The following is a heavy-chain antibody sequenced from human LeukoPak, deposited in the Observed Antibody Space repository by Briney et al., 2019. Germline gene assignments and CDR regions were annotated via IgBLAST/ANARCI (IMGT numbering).Heavy chain of an antibody. J-gene: IGHJ6*03. CDR1: GGSISSSSYY. CDR2: IYYSGST. D-gene: IGHD3-16*01. Sequence: SETLSLTCTVSGGSISSSSYYWGWIRQPPGKGLECIGSIYYSGSTYYNPSLKSRVTISVDTSKNQFSLKLSSVTAADTAVYYCARGRRWGYYYYMDVWGKGTTVTVSS. V-gene: IGHV4-39*07. CDR3: ARGRRWGYYYYMDV.